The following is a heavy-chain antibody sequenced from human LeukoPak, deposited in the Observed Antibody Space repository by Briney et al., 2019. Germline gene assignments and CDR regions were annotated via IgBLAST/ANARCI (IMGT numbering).Heavy chain of an antibody. V-gene: IGHV1-8*01. CDR2: MNPNSGDT. D-gene: IGHD3-3*01. J-gene: IGHJ4*02. CDR1: GYTFTTYD. Sequence: ASVKVSFKASGYTFTTYDITWVRQATGQGLEWMGWMNPNSGDTAYAQKFQGRVTITADKSTSTAYMELSSLRSEDTAVYYCVSGGYYDFWSGYYLDYWGQGTLVTVSS. CDR3: VSGGYYDFWSGYYLDY.